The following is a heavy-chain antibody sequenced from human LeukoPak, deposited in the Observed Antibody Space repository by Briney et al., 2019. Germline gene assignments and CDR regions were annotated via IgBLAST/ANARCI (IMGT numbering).Heavy chain of an antibody. D-gene: IGHD3-10*01. CDR1: GGSFSGYY. CDR2: INHSGST. Sequence: SETLSLTCAVYGGSFSGYYWSWIRQPPGKGLEWIGEINHSGSTNYNPSLKSRVTISVDTSKNQFSLKLSSVTAADTAVYYCARARDYGSGSYYRALTTDYFDYWGQGTLVTVSS. J-gene: IGHJ4*02. V-gene: IGHV4-34*01. CDR3: ARARDYGSGSYYRALTTDYFDY.